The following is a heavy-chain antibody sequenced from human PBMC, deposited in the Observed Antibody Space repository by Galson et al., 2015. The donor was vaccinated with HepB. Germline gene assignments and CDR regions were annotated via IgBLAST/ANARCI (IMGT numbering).Heavy chain of an antibody. V-gene: IGHV1-3*01. CDR3: ARDEWGPVRYSSSWFHDY. CDR2: INAGNGNT. Sequence: SVKVSCKASGYTFTSYAMHWVRQAPGQRLEWMGWINAGNGNTKYSQKFQGRVTITRDTSASTAYMELSSLRSEDTAVYYCARDEWGPVRYSSSWFHDYWGQGTLVTVSS. J-gene: IGHJ4*02. CDR1: GYTFTSYA. D-gene: IGHD6-13*01.